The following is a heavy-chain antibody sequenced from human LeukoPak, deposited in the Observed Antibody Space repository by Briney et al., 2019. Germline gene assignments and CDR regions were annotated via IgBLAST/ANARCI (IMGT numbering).Heavy chain of an antibody. CDR3: ARGGSVAGPFDFDY. Sequence: SETLSLTCTVSGGSISSYYWSWIRRPAGKGLEWIGRIYTSGSTNYNPSLKSRVTMSVDTSKNQFSLKLSSVTAADTAVYYCARGGSVAGPFDFDYWGQGTLVTVSS. CDR1: GGSISSYY. D-gene: IGHD6-19*01. J-gene: IGHJ4*02. V-gene: IGHV4-4*07. CDR2: IYTSGST.